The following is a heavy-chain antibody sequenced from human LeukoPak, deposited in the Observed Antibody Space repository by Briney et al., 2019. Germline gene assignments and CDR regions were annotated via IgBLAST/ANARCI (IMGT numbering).Heavy chain of an antibody. CDR1: GGSVSSGSYY. V-gene: IGHV4-61*01. CDR3: ARAMVRGRTSHFDY. CDR2: IYYSGST. D-gene: IGHD3-10*01. J-gene: IGHJ4*02. Sequence: PSETLSLTCTVSGGSVSSGSYYWSWIRQPPGKGLEWIGYIYYSGSTNYNPSLKSRVTISVDTSKNQFSLKLSSVTAADTAVYYCARAMVRGRTSHFDYWGQGTLVTVSS.